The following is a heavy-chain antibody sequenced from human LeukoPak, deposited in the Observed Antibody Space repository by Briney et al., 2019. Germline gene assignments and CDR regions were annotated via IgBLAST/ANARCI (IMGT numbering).Heavy chain of an antibody. D-gene: IGHD4-11*01. J-gene: IGHJ4*02. CDR1: GFSFSSNG. V-gene: IGHV3-33*01. Sequence: PGRSLRLSCAASGFSFSSNGMHWVRQAPGKGLEWVAVIWYDGSNKYYADSVKGRFTISRDNSKNTLYLQMNSLRAEDTAVYYCARVSDYRNYFDYWGQGTLVTVSS. CDR2: IWYDGSNK. CDR3: ARVSDYRNYFDY.